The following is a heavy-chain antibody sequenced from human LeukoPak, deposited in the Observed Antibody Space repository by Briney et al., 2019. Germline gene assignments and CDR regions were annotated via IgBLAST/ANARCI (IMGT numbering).Heavy chain of an antibody. J-gene: IGHJ5*01. CDR2: INPNSGGT. V-gene: IGHV1-2*02. Sequence: GASVKVSCKGSGYTFTGYYMHWVGQAPGQGLEWMGWINPNSGGTNYAQKFQGRVTMTRDTSISTAYMELSRLRSDDTAVYYCARDTHPIAVAGTNSFDSWGQGTLVTVSS. CDR1: GYTFTGYY. CDR3: ARDTHPIAVAGTNSFDS. D-gene: IGHD6-19*01.